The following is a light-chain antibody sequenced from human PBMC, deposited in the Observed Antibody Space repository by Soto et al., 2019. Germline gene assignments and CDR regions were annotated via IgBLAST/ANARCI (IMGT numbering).Light chain of an antibody. CDR3: ASWDDSLNGYV. Sequence: QSVLTQPPSASGTPGQRVTISCSGSSSNIGSNPVNWYQQLPGTAPKLLIYFNDQRPSGVPDRFSGSKSGTSASLAISGLQSDDEADYYCASWDDSLNGYVFGTGTKLTVL. V-gene: IGLV1-44*01. J-gene: IGLJ1*01. CDR1: SSNIGSNP. CDR2: FND.